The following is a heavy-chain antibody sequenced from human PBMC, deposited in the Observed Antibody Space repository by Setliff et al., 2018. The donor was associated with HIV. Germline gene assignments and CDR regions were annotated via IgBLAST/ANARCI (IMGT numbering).Heavy chain of an antibody. CDR3: ARGSSGSDRTEYDDAFDI. J-gene: IGHJ3*02. Sequence: SETLSLTCAVSGYSISSGYYWGWIRQPPGKGLEWIGSIYHSGSTFYSPSLKSRVTMSVDTSRNQFSVKLTSVTAADTAVYYCARGSSGSDRTEYDDAFDIWGQGTVVTVSS. V-gene: IGHV4-38-2*01. CDR1: GYSISSGYY. CDR2: IYHSGST. D-gene: IGHD3-22*01.